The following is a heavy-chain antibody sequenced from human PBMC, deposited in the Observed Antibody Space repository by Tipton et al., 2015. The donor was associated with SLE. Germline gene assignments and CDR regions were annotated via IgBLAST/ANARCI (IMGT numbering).Heavy chain of an antibody. CDR1: GGSISSYY. V-gene: IGHV4-4*07. CDR3: ARQGGGTIFSYFDY. J-gene: IGHJ4*02. Sequence: TLSLTCTVSGGSISSYYWSWIRQPAGKGLEWIGRIYTSGNTNYNPSLKSRVTMSVDTSKNQFSLKLSSVTAADTAVYYCARQGGGTIFSYFDYWGQGTLVTVSS. CDR2: IYTSGNT. D-gene: IGHD3-3*01.